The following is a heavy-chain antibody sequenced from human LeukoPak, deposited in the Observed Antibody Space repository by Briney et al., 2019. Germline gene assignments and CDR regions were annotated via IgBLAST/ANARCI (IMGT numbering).Heavy chain of an antibody. Sequence: SETLSLTRAVYGGSFSGYYWSWIRQPPGKGLEWIGEINHSGSTNYNPSLKSRVTISVDTSKNQFSLKLSSVTAADTAVYYCARGAARGYSYGYPVDHWGQGTLVTVSS. CDR1: GGSFSGYY. J-gene: IGHJ4*02. CDR3: ARGAARGYSYGYPVDH. V-gene: IGHV4-34*01. D-gene: IGHD5-18*01. CDR2: INHSGST.